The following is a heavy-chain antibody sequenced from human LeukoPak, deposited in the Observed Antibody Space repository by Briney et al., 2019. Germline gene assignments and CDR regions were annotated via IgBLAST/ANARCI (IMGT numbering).Heavy chain of an antibody. D-gene: IGHD2-2*01. CDR2: IYYSGST. CDR3: ARLPGDCSSNSCYAGWFDP. V-gene: IGHV4-59*08. J-gene: IGHJ5*02. Sequence: PSETLSLTCTVSGGSISSYYWSWIRQPPGKGLEWIGYIYYSGSTNYNPSLKSRVTISVDTSKNQFSLKLSSVTAADTAVYYCARLPGDCSSNSCYAGWFDPWGQGTLATVSS. CDR1: GGSISSYY.